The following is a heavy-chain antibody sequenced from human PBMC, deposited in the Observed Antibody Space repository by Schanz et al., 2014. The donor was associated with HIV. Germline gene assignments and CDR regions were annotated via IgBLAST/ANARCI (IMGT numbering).Heavy chain of an antibody. CDR2: IWFDGRNK. V-gene: IGHV3-33*08. CDR3: TRGRFLERGGMDV. J-gene: IGHJ6*02. D-gene: IGHD3-3*01. CDR1: GFTFSIYG. Sequence: QVQLVESGGGVVQPGRSLRLSCAASGFTFSIYGIHWVRQAPGKGLEWVAVIWFDGRNKYYGDSVKGRFMISRDNSNNTLYLQMNSLRAEDTAVYFCTRGRFLERGGMDVWGQGTAVTVS.